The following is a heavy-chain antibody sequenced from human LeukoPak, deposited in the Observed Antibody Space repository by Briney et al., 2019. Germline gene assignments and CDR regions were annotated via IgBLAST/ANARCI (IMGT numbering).Heavy chain of an antibody. CDR1: GFTFSSYS. D-gene: IGHD5-18*01. V-gene: IGHV3-21*01. J-gene: IGHJ4*02. CDR3: ARGARYSYGDY. CDR2: ISSSSSYI. Sequence: GGSLRLSCAASGFTFSSYSMNWVRQAPGKGLEWVSSISSSSSYIYYADSVKGRFTISGDNAKNSLYLQMNSLRAEDTAVYYCARGARYSYGDYWGQGTLVTVSS.